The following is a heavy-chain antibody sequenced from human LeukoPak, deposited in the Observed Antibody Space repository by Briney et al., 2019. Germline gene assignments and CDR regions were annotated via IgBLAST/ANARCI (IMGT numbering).Heavy chain of an antibody. CDR3: ARGALRNDRFLEWLLLGNWFDP. J-gene: IGHJ5*02. CDR1: GFTFSSYG. Sequence: PGGSLRLSCAASGFTFSSYGMHWVRQAPGKGLEWVAVIWYDGSNKYYADSVKGRFTISRDNAKNSLYLQMNSLRAEDTAVYYCARGALRNDRFLEWLLLGNWFDPWGQGTLVTASS. V-gene: IGHV3-33*01. D-gene: IGHD3-3*01. CDR2: IWYDGSNK.